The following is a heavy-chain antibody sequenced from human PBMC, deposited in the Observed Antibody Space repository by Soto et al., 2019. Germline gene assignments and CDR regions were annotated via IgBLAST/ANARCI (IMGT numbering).Heavy chain of an antibody. D-gene: IGHD6-19*01. CDR1: GFTFSSYA. Sequence: GESLTISCAASGFTFSSYAMSWVRQAPGKGLEWVSGISGSGGSTYYADSVKGRFTISRNNSKNTLYLQMNSLRAEDTAVYYRAKVFRGYSSGWILSYFVYWGQGTLVTVSS. V-gene: IGHV3-23*01. CDR3: AKVFRGYSSGWILSYFVY. CDR2: ISGSGGST. J-gene: IGHJ4*02.